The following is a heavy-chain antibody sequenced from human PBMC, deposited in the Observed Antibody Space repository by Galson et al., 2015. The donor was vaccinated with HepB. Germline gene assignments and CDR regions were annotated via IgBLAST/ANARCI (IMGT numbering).Heavy chain of an antibody. D-gene: IGHD4-17*01. CDR2: ISYDGSNK. J-gene: IGHJ4*02. CDR3: AKASGRDYGDYGVPY. V-gene: IGHV3-30*18. Sequence: SLRLSCAASGFTFSSYGMHWVRQAPGKGLEWVAVISYDGSNKYYADSVKGRFTISRDNSKNTLYLQMNSLRAEDTAVYYCAKASGRDYGDYGVPYWGQGTLVTVSS. CDR1: GFTFSSYG.